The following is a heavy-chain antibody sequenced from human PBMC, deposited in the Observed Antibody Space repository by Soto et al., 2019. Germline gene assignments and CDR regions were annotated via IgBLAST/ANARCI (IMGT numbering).Heavy chain of an antibody. D-gene: IGHD5-12*01. Sequence: EVQLLESGGGLVQPGGSPRLSCAASGFSFSRYAMMWVRQAPGKGQEWVAGMTGSGGDIRYADSVKGRFSISKDNSKNRLYLQMNSLRAEDTAIYYCAKDAVYNDGLWLVANWGQGTLVTVSS. CDR2: MTGSGGDI. V-gene: IGHV3-23*01. CDR1: GFSFSRYA. CDR3: AKDAVYNDGLWLVAN. J-gene: IGHJ4*02.